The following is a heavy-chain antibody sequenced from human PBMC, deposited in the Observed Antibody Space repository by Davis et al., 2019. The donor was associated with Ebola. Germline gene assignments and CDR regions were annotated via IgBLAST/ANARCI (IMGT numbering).Heavy chain of an antibody. CDR2: MNPNSGNT. D-gene: IGHD3-3*01. Sequence: ASVKVSCKASGYTFTSYDINWVRQATGQGLEWMGWMNPNSGNTGYAQKFQGRVTMTRNTSISTAYMELSSLRSEDTAVYYCARGGFDYDFWSGYPIRPYYYGMDVWGQGTTVTVSS. CDR1: GYTFTSYD. J-gene: IGHJ6*02. V-gene: IGHV1-8*01. CDR3: ARGGFDYDFWSGYPIRPYYYGMDV.